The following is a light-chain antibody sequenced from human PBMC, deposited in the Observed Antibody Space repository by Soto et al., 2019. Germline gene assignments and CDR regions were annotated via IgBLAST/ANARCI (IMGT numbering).Light chain of an antibody. Sequence: QSALTQPPSASGTPGQRVTISSSGSSSNIGSNTVNWYQQLPGTAPKLLIYSNNQRPSGVPDRFSGSKSGTSASLAISGLQSEDEADYYCAAWDDSLNGYVLGTGTKVTVL. CDR2: SNN. CDR3: AAWDDSLNGYV. CDR1: SSNIGSNT. J-gene: IGLJ1*01. V-gene: IGLV1-44*01.